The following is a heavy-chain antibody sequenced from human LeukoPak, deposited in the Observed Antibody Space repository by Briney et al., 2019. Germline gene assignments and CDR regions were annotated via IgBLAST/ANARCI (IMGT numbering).Heavy chain of an antibody. CDR1: GFTFSDYY. V-gene: IGHV3-11*01. CDR3: ARGASKWELHFDY. CDR2: ISSSGSTI. Sequence: GGSLRLSCAASGFTFSDYYMSWLRQAPGKGLEWVSYISSSGSTIYYADSVKGRFTISRDNAKNSLYLRMNSLRAEDTAVYYCARGASKWELHFDYWGQGTLVTVSS. D-gene: IGHD1-26*01. J-gene: IGHJ4*02.